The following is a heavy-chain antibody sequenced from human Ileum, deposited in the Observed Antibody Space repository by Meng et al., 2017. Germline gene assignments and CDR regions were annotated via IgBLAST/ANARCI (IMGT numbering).Heavy chain of an antibody. J-gene: IGHJ1*01. CDR2: ISSSSRYI. D-gene: IGHD3-16*01. CDR1: GFTCSGKT. V-gene: IGHV3-21*01. Sequence: EVQRLESGGGLVQPGGPLIRSVAASGFTCSGKTMTWVRQAPGKGLEWVSSISSSSRYISYADSVKGRFTISRDNAKNSLYLQMNSLRGENTAVYYCARDQGSYGNFQHWGQGTLVTVSS. CDR3: ARDQGSYGNFQH.